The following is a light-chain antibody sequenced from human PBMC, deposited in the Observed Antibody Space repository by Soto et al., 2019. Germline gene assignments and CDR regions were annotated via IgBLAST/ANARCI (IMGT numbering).Light chain of an antibody. CDR2: RNN. J-gene: IGLJ2*01. CDR1: SSNIGGNY. V-gene: IGLV1-47*01. CDR3: AAWDDSLSGVV. Sequence: QSVLTQPPSASGTPGQRVTISCSGSSSNIGGNYVYWYQQLSGTAPKLLIYRNNERPSGVPDRFSGSKSGTSASLAISGLRSEDEADYYCAAWDDSLSGVVFGGGTKLTVL.